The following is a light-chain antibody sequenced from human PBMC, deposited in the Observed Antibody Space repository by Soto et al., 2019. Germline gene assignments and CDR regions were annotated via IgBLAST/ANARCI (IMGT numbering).Light chain of an antibody. CDR3: QQRSNWPPIT. J-gene: IGKJ5*01. CDR2: GAS. CDR1: QSVNNNY. Sequence: EIVLTQSPGTLSLSPGDRATLSCRASQSVNNNYLAWYQQKPGQAPRLLIYGASHRATGIPDRFSGSGSGTDFTLTISSLEPEDFAVYYCQQRSNWPPITFGQGTRLEIK. V-gene: IGKV3D-20*02.